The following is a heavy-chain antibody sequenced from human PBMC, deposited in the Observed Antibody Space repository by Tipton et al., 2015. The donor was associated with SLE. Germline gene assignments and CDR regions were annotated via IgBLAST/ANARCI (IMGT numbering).Heavy chain of an antibody. CDR1: GGSISSYY. CDR2: IFYSGST. CDR3: ARSLGTYYYDSTVAF. J-gene: IGHJ4*02. V-gene: IGHV4-59*01. D-gene: IGHD3-22*01. Sequence: GLVKSSETLSLTCTVSGGSISSYYWSWIRQSPGKGLEWIGYIFYSGSTNYNPSLKSRVTISVDTSKNQFSLKLSSVTAADTAVYYCARSLGTYYYDSTVAFWGQGTLVTVSS.